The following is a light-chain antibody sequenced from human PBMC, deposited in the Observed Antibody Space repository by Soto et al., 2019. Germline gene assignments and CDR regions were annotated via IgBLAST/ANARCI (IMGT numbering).Light chain of an antibody. CDR3: AAWDDSLNGVL. CDR1: GSNIGINF. J-gene: IGLJ2*01. Sequence: QPVLTQPPSASGTPGQRLTISCSGSGSNIGINFVSWYHHLPGTAPKLLIYRDDQRPSGVPDRFSGSKSGTSASLAISGLQSEDEADYYCAAWDDSLNGVLFGGGTKVTVL. V-gene: IGLV1-44*01. CDR2: RDD.